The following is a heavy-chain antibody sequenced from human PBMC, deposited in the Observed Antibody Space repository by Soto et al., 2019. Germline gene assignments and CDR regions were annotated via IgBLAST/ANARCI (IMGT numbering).Heavy chain of an antibody. CDR1: GFICVSKR. V-gene: IGHV3-21*06. CDR2: ISSTTNYI. Sequence: PGGALKVSCVALGFICVSKRMNWVGKAPGKGLEWVSSISSTTNYIYYGDSMKGRFTISRDNAKNSLYLEMNSLRAEDTAVYCCARESEDLTSNFDYWGQGTLVTVSS. J-gene: IGHJ4*02. CDR3: ARESEDLTSNFDY.